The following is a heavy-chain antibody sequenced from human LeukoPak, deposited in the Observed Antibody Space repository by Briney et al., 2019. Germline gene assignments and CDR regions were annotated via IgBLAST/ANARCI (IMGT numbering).Heavy chain of an antibody. D-gene: IGHD3-22*01. J-gene: IGHJ6*02. CDR3: AEPVYYDSSGYYLDYYYYGMDV. Sequence: PGGSLRLSCAASGFTFSSYAMSWVRQAPGKGLEWVSAISGSGGSTYYADSVKGRFTISRDNSKNTLYLQMNSLRAEDTAVYYCAEPVYYDSSGYYLDYYYYGMDVWGQGTTVTVSS. V-gene: IGHV3-23*01. CDR2: ISGSGGST. CDR1: GFTFSSYA.